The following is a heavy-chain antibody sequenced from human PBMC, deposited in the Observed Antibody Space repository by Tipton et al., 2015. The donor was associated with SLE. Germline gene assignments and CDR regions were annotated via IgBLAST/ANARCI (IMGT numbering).Heavy chain of an antibody. CDR2: IDYSGST. CDR3: ARRISGRDYCDY. V-gene: IGHV4-39*07. Sequence: TLSLTCTVSGGSISSSSYYWGWIRQPPGKGLEWIGSIDYSGSTNYNPSLKSRVTISVDTSKNQFSLKLSSVTAADPAVYYCARRISGRDYCDYWGQGTLVTVSS. CDR1: GGSISSSSYY. D-gene: IGHD2-15*01. J-gene: IGHJ4*02.